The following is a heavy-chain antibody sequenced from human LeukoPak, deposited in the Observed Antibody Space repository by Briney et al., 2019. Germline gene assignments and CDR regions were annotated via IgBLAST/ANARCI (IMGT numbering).Heavy chain of an antibody. CDR2: IIPIFGTA. V-gene: IGHV1-69*13. CDR3: ARDRHYYGSGSYYSHFDY. Sequence: SVKVSCKASGGTFSSYAISWVRQAPGQGLEWMGGIIPIFGTANYAQKFQGRVTFTADESTSTAYIELSSLRSEDTAVYYCARDRHYYGSGSYYSHFDYWGQGTLVTVSS. D-gene: IGHD3-10*01. CDR1: GGTFSSYA. J-gene: IGHJ4*02.